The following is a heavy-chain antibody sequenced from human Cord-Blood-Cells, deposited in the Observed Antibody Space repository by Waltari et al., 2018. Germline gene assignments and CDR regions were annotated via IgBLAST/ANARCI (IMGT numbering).Heavy chain of an antibody. J-gene: IGHJ4*02. CDR2: SYPSGST. Sequence: QVQLQESGPGLVKPSETLSLPCTVSGYSISSGYYWGWLRQPPGKGLEWIESSYPSGSTDYHPSRKSRVTISVDTSKNQFSLKLSSVTAADTAVYYCARVLGIVVVPAAPDYWCQGTLVTVSS. D-gene: IGHD2-2*01. CDR1: GYSISSGYY. V-gene: IGHV4-38-2*02. CDR3: ARVLGIVVVPAAPDY.